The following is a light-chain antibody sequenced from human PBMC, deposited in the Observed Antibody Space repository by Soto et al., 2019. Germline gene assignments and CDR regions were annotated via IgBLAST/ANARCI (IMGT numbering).Light chain of an antibody. Sequence: LTQPASVSGSPGQSIAISCTGTSSYVGSYDLVSWYQQHPGKAPKLMIYEVTKRPSGVSSRFSGSKSGNTASLTISGLQAEDDADYYCCSSAGGGTYVFGTGTKVTVL. CDR1: SSYVGSYDL. CDR3: CSSAGGGTYV. CDR2: EVT. J-gene: IGLJ1*01. V-gene: IGLV2-23*02.